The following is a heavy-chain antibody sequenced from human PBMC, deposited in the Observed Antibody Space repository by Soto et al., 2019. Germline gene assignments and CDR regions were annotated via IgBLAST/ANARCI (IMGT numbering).Heavy chain of an antibody. V-gene: IGHV4-34*01. D-gene: IGHD5-12*01. CDR2: INHSGST. CDR1: GGSFSGYY. CDR3: ARIYSGYDFDY. Sequence: QVQLQQWGAGLLKPSETLSLTCAVYGGSFSGYYWSWIRQPPGKGLEWIGEINHSGSTNYNPSLKSRVTISVDTSKNQFSLKLSSVTAADTAVYYCARIYSGYDFDYWGQGTLVTVSS. J-gene: IGHJ4*02.